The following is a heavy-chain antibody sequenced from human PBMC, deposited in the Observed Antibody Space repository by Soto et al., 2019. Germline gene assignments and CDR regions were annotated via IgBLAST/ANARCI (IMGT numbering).Heavy chain of an antibody. CDR2: IYDAGTT. V-gene: IGHV4-39*01. Sequence: QVQLQESGPGLVKPSETLSLTCAVSGASISRIGFHWGWIRQPPGQGLEWIGSIYDAGTTFYNSSLKSRVTRSADTSKNHFSLRLTSVTAADAAVYYCARRGSGHTCDYWGQGTLVTVSS. CDR1: GASISRIGFH. CDR3: ARRGSGHTCDY. J-gene: IGHJ4*02. D-gene: IGHD3-10*01.